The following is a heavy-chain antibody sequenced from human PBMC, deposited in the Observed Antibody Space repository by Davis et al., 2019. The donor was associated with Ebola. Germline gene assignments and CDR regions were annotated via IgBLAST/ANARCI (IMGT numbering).Heavy chain of an antibody. J-gene: IGHJ3*02. CDR2: IYYSGST. Sequence: SETLSLTCTVSGGSISSGGYYWSWIRQHPGKGLEWIGYIYYSGSTYYNPSLKSRVTISVDTSKNQFSLKLSSVTAADTAVYYCARAPGLGPWELLLPGVFDIWGQGTMVTVSS. V-gene: IGHV4-31*03. CDR1: GGSISSGGYY. D-gene: IGHD1-26*01. CDR3: ARAPGLGPWELLLPGVFDI.